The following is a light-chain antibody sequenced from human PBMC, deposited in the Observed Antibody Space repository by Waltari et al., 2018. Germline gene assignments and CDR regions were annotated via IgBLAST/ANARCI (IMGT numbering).Light chain of an antibody. V-gene: IGLV2-14*03. J-gene: IGLJ2*01. CDR3: SSYTTSFTLV. CDR1: SRDVGGYNS. Sequence: QSALTQPASVPGSPGQSITISCTGTSRDVGGYNSVAWYQQHPGKAPKLLISDVSNRPSGISNRFSGSKSGNTASLTISGLQAEDEAHYYCSSYTTSFTLVFGGGTKLTVL. CDR2: DVS.